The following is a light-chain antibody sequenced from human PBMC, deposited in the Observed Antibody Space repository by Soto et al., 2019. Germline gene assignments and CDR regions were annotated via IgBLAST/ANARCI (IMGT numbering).Light chain of an antibody. CDR2: DAS. V-gene: IGKV3-11*01. Sequence: EIVLTQSPATLSLSPGERATLSCRASQSVSRHLVWYQQKPGQAPRLLIYDASNRATGIPARFSGSGSGTDFTLTISSLEPEDIVVYYCQQRSNWPRTFGQGTKVEIK. CDR1: QSVSRH. CDR3: QQRSNWPRT. J-gene: IGKJ1*01.